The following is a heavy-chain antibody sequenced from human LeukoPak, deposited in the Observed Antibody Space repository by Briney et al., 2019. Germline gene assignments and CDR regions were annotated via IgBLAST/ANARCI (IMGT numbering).Heavy chain of an antibody. J-gene: IGHJ5*02. CDR2: ISSSSSYI. D-gene: IGHD2-8*01. CDR3: ASGLNPMVYATSSGFDP. Sequence: GGSLRLSCAASGFTFSSYSMNWVRQAPGKGLEWVSSISSSSSYIYYADSVKGRFTISRDNAKNSLYLQMNSLRAEDTAVYYCASGLNPMVYATSSGFDPWGQGTLVTVSS. V-gene: IGHV3-21*01. CDR1: GFTFSSYS.